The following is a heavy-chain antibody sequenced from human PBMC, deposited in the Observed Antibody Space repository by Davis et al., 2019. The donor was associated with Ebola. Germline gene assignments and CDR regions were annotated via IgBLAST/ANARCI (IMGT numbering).Heavy chain of an antibody. CDR1: GFTVSSYY. V-gene: IGHV3-53*01. J-gene: IGHJ4*02. CDR2: IYLTGTT. Sequence: GGSLRLSCAASGFTVSSYYMSWVRQAPGKGLEWVSVIYLTGTTYYADSVRGRFTISRDNSKNTLSLEMTYLRAEDSAVYYCARGDGYNYFDSWGQGTLVTASS. CDR3: ARGDGYNYFDS. D-gene: IGHD5-24*01.